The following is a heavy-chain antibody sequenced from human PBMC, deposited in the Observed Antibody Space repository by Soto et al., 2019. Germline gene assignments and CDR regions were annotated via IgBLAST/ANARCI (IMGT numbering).Heavy chain of an antibody. D-gene: IGHD1-26*01. J-gene: IGHJ4*02. CDR3: AERIVGATTGDY. V-gene: IGHV3-72*01. CDR2: TRNKANSYTT. Sequence: PGGSLRLSCAASGFTFSDHYMDWVRQAPGKGLEWVGRTRNKANSYTTEYAASVKGRFTISRDDSKNSLYLQMNSLKTEDTAVYYCAERIVGATTGDYWGQGTLVTVSS. CDR1: GFTFSDHY.